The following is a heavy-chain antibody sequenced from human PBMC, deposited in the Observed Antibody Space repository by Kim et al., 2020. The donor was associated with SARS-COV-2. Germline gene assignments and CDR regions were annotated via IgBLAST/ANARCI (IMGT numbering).Heavy chain of an antibody. CDR2: YI. CDR3: ARTHGAPCGY. J-gene: IGHJ4*02. V-gene: IGHV3-21*01. Sequence: YIYYADSVKGRFTISRDNAKNSLYLQMNSLRAEDTAVYYCARTHGAPCGYWGQGTLVTVSS. D-gene: IGHD2-21*01.